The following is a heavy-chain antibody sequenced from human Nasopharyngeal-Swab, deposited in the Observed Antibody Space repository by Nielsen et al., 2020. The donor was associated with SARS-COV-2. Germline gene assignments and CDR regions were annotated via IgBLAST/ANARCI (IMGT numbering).Heavy chain of an antibody. Sequence: GESLKISCAASGFTVSSNYMSWVRQAPGKGLEWVSVIYSGGSTYYADSVKGRFTISRHNSKNTLYLQMNSLRAEDTAVYYCARDLDSGSYPYWGQGTLV. D-gene: IGHD1-26*01. J-gene: IGHJ4*02. CDR1: GFTVSSNY. CDR2: IYSGGST. CDR3: ARDLDSGSYPY. V-gene: IGHV3-53*04.